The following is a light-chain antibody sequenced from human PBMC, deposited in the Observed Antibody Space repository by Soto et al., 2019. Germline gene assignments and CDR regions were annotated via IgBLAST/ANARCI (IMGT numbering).Light chain of an antibody. Sequence: EIVMTQSPATLSLSPGERPPPSSRAGQGVGGDLAWNRQKPGQAPRLLIYGASTRATDIPARFSGSGSGTEFTLTVSSLQSEDFAVYYCQQYNHWLYTFGQGTKLEIK. CDR2: GAS. J-gene: IGKJ2*01. CDR1: QGVGGD. V-gene: IGKV3-15*01. CDR3: QQYNHWLYT.